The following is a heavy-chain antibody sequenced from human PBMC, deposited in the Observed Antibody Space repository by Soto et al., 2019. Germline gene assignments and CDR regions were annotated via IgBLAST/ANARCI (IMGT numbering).Heavy chain of an antibody. Sequence: GGSLRLSCAASGFTFSSYSMNWVRQAPGKGLEWVSSISSSSSYIYYADSVKGRFTISRDNAKNSLYLQMNSLRAEDTAVYYCARYGPSDIGSNNWFDPWGQGTLVTVSS. J-gene: IGHJ5*02. V-gene: IGHV3-21*01. CDR1: GFTFSSYS. CDR2: ISSSSSYI. D-gene: IGHD2-15*01. CDR3: ARYGPSDIGSNNWFDP.